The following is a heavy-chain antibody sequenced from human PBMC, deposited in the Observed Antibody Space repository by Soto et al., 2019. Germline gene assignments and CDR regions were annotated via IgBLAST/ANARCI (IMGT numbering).Heavy chain of an antibody. CDR1: GITFNRYW. D-gene: IGHD5-18*01. Sequence: LRLSCAAAGITFNRYWMHWVRQAPGRGLVWVSRINGDGSSTFYADSVKGRFTISRDNAKNTVYLQMNSLRVEDTAVYYCARGIQYRYGMDVWGQGTTVTVS. J-gene: IGHJ6*02. CDR2: INGDGSST. CDR3: ARGIQYRYGMDV. V-gene: IGHV3-74*01.